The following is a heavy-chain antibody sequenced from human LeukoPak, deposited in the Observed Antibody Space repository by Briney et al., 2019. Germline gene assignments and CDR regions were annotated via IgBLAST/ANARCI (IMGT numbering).Heavy chain of an antibody. D-gene: IGHD2-15*01. CDR2: INPTTGDT. CDR3: ARYGFSAVWQGGWHAFDI. J-gene: IGHJ3*02. Sequence: ASVKVSCKASGYTLTSYYMHWVRQAPGQGLEWMGIINPTTGDTTYAQKFQGRPTMTRDMSTSTVYMELSSLTSEDTAVFYCARYGFSAVWQGGWHAFDIWGQGTVVTVSS. V-gene: IGHV1-46*01. CDR1: GYTLTSYY.